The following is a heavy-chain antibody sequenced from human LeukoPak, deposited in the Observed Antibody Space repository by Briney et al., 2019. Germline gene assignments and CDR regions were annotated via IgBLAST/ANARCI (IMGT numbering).Heavy chain of an antibody. Sequence: RAGGSLRLSCAASGFTFDDFGMSWVRQAPGKGLEWVSGINWNGASTGYADSVKGRFTISRDNAKNTLYLQMNSLRAEDTAVYYCAKGAGYSKIYYMDVWGKGTTVTISS. D-gene: IGHD6-13*01. CDR3: AKGAGYSKIYYMDV. CDR1: GFTFDDFG. CDR2: INWNGAST. V-gene: IGHV3-20*04. J-gene: IGHJ6*03.